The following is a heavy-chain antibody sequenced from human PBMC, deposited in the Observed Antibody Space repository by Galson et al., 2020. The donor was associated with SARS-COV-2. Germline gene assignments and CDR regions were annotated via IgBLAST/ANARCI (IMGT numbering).Heavy chain of an antibody. V-gene: IGHV3-7*03. CDR3: ARDRDTMVWGVRFDWFDP. Sequence: GGSLRLSCAASGFTFSSYWMSWVRQAPGKGLEWVANIKQDGSEKYYVDSVKGRFTISRDNAKNSLYLQMNSLRAEDTAVYYCARDRDTMVWGVRFDWFDPWGQGTLVTVSS. D-gene: IGHD3-10*01. CDR2: IKQDGSEK. CDR1: GFTFSSYW. J-gene: IGHJ5*02.